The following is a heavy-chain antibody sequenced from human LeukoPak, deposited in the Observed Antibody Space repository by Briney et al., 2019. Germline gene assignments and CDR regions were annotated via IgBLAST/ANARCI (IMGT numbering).Heavy chain of an antibody. CDR1: GFTFDDYG. CDR3: ARGGITIFGVVSYMGV. CDR2: INWNGGST. D-gene: IGHD3-3*01. V-gene: IGHV3-20*04. Sequence: GGSLRLSCAASGFTFDDYGLSWVRQAPGKGLEWVSGINWNGGSTGYADSVKGRFTISRDNAKNSLYLQMNSLRAEDTALYYCARGGITIFGVVSYMGVWGKGTTVTVSS. J-gene: IGHJ6*03.